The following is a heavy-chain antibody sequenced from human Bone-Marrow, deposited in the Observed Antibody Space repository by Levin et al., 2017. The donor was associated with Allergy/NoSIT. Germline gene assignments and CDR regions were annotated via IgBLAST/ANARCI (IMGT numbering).Heavy chain of an antibody. V-gene: IGHV3-7*03. CDR2: IKQDGSEE. J-gene: IGHJ4*02. CDR3: VRDWPGAGIGDY. Sequence: QSGGSLRLSCAVSGLIFSNYWMSWVRQAPGKGLEWVANIKQDGSEEYYVDSVKGRFTISRDNAKNSLYLQMNSLRAEDTAVYYCVRDWPGAGIGDYWGQGTLVTVSS. CDR1: GLIFSNYW. D-gene: IGHD1-26*01.